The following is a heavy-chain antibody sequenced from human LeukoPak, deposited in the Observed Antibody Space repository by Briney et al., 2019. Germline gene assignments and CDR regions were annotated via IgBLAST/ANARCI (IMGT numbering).Heavy chain of an antibody. D-gene: IGHD3-10*01. J-gene: IGHJ5*02. Sequence: ASVKVSCKASGYTFTSYGISWVRQAPGQGLEWMGWISAYNGNTNYAQKLQGRVTMTTDTSTSTAYMELRSLRSDDTAVYYCARDRRFGESLNWFDPWGQGPLVTVSS. CDR3: ARDRRFGESLNWFDP. V-gene: IGHV1-18*01. CDR1: GYTFTSYG. CDR2: ISAYNGNT.